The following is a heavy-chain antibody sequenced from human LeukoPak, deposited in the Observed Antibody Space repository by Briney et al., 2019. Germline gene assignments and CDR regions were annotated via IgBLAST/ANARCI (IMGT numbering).Heavy chain of an antibody. V-gene: IGHV1-46*01. Sequence: GASVKVSCKASGYTFTNYYMHWARQAPGQGLEWMGMINPSGGSTSYAQKFQGRVTMIRDTSTSTVNMELTSLRCEDTAVYYCARDVSSGWYVVYWGQGTLATVSS. CDR3: ARDVSSGWYVVY. D-gene: IGHD6-19*01. CDR1: GYTFTNYY. CDR2: INPSGGST. J-gene: IGHJ4*02.